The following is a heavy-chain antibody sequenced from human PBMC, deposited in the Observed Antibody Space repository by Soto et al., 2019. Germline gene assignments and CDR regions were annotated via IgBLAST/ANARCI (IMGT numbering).Heavy chain of an antibody. J-gene: IGHJ6*02. V-gene: IGHV4-34*01. CDR1: GGSFTDYY. CDR2: ITHTGGF. D-gene: IGHD2-2*01. Sequence: QVQLQQWGAGLLKPSETLTLTCAVYGGSFTDYYWSWIRQPPGKGLEWIGEITHTGGFDSNPSLESRATISLDPTKNQFSLELSSVTTADTALYYCARGRQRPSAAYKGHGYYGMDVWGQGTTVTVSS. CDR3: ARGRQRPSAAYKGHGYYGMDV.